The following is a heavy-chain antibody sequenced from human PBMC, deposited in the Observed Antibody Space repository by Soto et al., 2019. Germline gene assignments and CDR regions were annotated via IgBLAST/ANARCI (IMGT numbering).Heavy chain of an antibody. J-gene: IGHJ4*02. CDR2: IYYSGST. V-gene: IGHV4-59*01. CDR1: GGSISSYY. CDR3: ARRYGGNFDY. D-gene: IGHD1-26*01. Sequence: QVQLQESGPGLVKPSETLSLTCTVSGGSISSYYWSWIRQPPGKGLEWIGYIYYSGSTNYNPSRKSRAPISADTSKNQFSLKLSSVTAADTVVYYCARRYGGNFDYWGQGTLVTVSS.